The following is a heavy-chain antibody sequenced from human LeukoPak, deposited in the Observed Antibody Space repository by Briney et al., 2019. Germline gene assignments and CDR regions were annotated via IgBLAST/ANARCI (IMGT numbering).Heavy chain of an antibody. Sequence: SVKVSCKASGGTFSSYAISWVRQAPGQGLEWMGGIIPIFGTANYAQKFQGRVTITADESTSTAYMELSSLRSEDTAVYYCARRDHYDFWSGYSFDYWGQGTLVTVSS. CDR2: IIPIFGTA. J-gene: IGHJ4*02. CDR1: GGTFSSYA. CDR3: ARRDHYDFWSGYSFDY. V-gene: IGHV1-69*13. D-gene: IGHD3-3*01.